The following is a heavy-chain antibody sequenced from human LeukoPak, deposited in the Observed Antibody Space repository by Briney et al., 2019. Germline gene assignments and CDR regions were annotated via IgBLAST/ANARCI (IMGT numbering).Heavy chain of an antibody. D-gene: IGHD6-19*01. CDR3: ARGSGWYYY. CDR1: GGSLSSYY. J-gene: IGHJ4*02. CDR2: IYYSGST. V-gene: IGHV4-59*01. Sequence: SETLSLTCTVPGGSLSSYYWSWIRQPPGKGLEWIGYIYYSGSTNYNPSLKSRVTISVDKSKNQFSLKLSSVTAADTAVYYCARGSGWYYYWGQGTLVTVSS.